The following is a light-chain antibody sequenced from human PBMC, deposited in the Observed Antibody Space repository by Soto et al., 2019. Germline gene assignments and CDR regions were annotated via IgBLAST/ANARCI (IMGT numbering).Light chain of an antibody. CDR1: QSVSSSY. J-gene: IGKJ5*01. V-gene: IGKV3-20*01. CDR2: GAS. Sequence: EIVLTQSPGTLSLSPGEGATLSCRASQSVSSSYIAWYQQRPGQTPSLLIYGASTRATGIPDRFSGSGSGTHFTLTISNLEPGDFAVYYCQPFGGTTFTFGKGHDWRLN. CDR3: QPFGGTTFT.